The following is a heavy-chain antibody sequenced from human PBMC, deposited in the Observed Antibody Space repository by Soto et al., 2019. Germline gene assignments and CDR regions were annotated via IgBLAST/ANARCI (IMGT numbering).Heavy chain of an antibody. D-gene: IGHD2-2*01. Sequence: QVQLQESGPGLVRPSETLSLTCTVSGGSFSSYYWTWIRQSPGKGLEWIGYFYYSGSTDYNPSLRGRLAISIDTSKNQFSLRLNSMTAADTAVYYCAGRDCSGTNCYYLDYYYMDVWGKGTTVTVSS. V-gene: IGHV4-59*08. CDR1: GGSFSSYY. CDR2: FYYSGST. CDR3: AGRDCSGTNCYYLDYYYMDV. J-gene: IGHJ6*03.